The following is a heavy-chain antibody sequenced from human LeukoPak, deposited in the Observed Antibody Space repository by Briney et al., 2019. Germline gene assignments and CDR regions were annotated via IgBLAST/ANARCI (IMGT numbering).Heavy chain of an antibody. J-gene: IGHJ4*02. CDR3: ARGRRGAMARFDY. Sequence: SQTLSLTCTVSGGSISSGGYYWSWIRQHPGKGLEWIGYIYYSGSTYYNPSLKSRVTISVDTSKNQFSLKLSSVTAADTAVYYCARGRRGAMARFDYWGQGTLVTVSS. CDR1: GGSISSGGYY. V-gene: IGHV4-31*03. D-gene: IGHD3-16*01. CDR2: IYYSGST.